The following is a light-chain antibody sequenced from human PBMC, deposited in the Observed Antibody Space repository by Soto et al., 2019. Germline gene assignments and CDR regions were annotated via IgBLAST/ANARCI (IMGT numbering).Light chain of an antibody. CDR1: SSDVGGYNY. J-gene: IGLJ1*01. V-gene: IGLV2-14*01. CDR3: SSYTSRYTDV. CDR2: EVS. Sequence: QPVLTQPASVSGSPGQSITISCTGTSSDVGGYNYVSWYQQPPGKAPKLMIYEVSGRPSGVSSRFSGSKSGNTASLTISGLQAEDEADYYCSSYTSRYTDVFGTGTKLTVL.